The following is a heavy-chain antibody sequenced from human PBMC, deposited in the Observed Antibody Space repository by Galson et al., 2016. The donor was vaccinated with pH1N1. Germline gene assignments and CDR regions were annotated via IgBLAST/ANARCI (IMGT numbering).Heavy chain of an antibody. V-gene: IGHV3-23*01. CDR1: GFTFATYG. D-gene: IGHD3-3*01. CDR3: AKDNLRDDFWGNYQYGLEV. J-gene: IGHJ6*02. CDR2: ISGRDGST. Sequence: SCAASGFTFATYGMSWVRQAPGKGLEWVGLISGRDGSTEYRDSVKGRFTISRDNSKNTWYLQMNSLRAEDTAIYYCAKDNLRDDFWGNYQYGLEVWGQGTTVTVSS.